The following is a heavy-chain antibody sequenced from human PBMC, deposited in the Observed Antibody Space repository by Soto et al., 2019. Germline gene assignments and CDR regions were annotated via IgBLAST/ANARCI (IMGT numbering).Heavy chain of an antibody. Sequence: QEQLVQSGAEVKKPGASVTVSCKSSGYTFIGYYMHWPRQAPGQGLEWMGWINPNSGGTNYAQKFQGRVTMTRDTSISTAYMELSRLRSDDTAVYYCARDYGGATLDYLEYWGQGTLVTVSS. CDR3: ARDYGGATLDYLEY. J-gene: IGHJ4*02. D-gene: IGHD1-26*01. CDR1: GYTFIGYY. CDR2: INPNSGGT. V-gene: IGHV1-2*02.